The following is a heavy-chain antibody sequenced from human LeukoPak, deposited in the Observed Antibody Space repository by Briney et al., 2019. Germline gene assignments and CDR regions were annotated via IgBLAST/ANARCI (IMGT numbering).Heavy chain of an antibody. CDR3: ARGHGRYGGNVPYAFDI. V-gene: IGHV4-59*12. CDR1: GFTFSYAY. CDR2: IYYTGST. J-gene: IGHJ3*02. Sequence: KPGGSLSLSCAPSGFTFSYAYMSWVRQAPGKGLEWIAYIYYTGSTNYNPSLKSRVTISLDTYKNQFSLNLISVTAADTAVYYCARGHGRYGGNVPYAFDIWGQGTMVTVSS. D-gene: IGHD4-23*01.